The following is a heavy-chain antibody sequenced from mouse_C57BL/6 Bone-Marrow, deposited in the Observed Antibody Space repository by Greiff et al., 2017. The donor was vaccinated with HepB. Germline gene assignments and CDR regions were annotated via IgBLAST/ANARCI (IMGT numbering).Heavy chain of an antibody. CDR3: ARDMRVYFDY. V-gene: IGHV1-50*01. J-gene: IGHJ2*01. Sequence: QVQLQQPGAELVKPGASVKLSCKASGYTFTSYWMQWVKQRPGQGLEWIGEIDPSDSYTNYNQKFKGKATLTVDTSSSTAYMQLSSLTSEDSAVYYCARDMRVYFDYWGQGTTLTVSS. D-gene: IGHD6-5*01. CDR2: IDPSDSYT. CDR1: GYTFTSYW.